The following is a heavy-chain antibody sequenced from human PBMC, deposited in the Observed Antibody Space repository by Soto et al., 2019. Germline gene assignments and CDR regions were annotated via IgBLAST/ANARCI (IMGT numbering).Heavy chain of an antibody. D-gene: IGHD2-15*01. CDR1: GFTFSSYA. J-gene: IGHJ4*02. V-gene: IGHV3-23*01. CDR3: AKEMTSGSRLAFDY. CDR2: ITGDGDTT. Sequence: HPGGSLRLSCAASGFTFSSYALNWVRQAPGKGLEWVSGITGDGDTTFYAGSVKGRFTISRDNSRNTVYLQMNSVRAEDTAVYYCAKEMTSGSRLAFDYWGQGTLVTVSS.